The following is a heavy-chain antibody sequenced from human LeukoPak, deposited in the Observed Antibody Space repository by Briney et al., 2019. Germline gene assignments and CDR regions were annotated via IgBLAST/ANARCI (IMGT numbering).Heavy chain of an antibody. J-gene: IGHJ4*02. CDR2: ISAYNGNT. V-gene: IGHV1-18*01. CDR1: GYTFTSYG. D-gene: IGHD6-19*01. Sequence: ASVKVSCKASGYTFTSYGISWVRQAPGQGLEWMGWISAYNGNTNYAQKLQGRVTMTTDTSTSTAYMELRSLRSDDTAVYYCARSHVWTSPSSGWYNYWGQGTLVTVSS. CDR3: ARSHVWTSPSSGWYNY.